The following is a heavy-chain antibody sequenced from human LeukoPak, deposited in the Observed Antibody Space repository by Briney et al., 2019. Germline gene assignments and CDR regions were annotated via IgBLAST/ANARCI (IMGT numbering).Heavy chain of an antibody. Sequence: GGSLRLSCAASGFTFSSYGMHWVRQAPGKGLEWVAFIRYDGSNKYYADSVKGRFTISRDNSKNTLYLQMNSLRAEDTAVYYCAKGAYYYYYMDVWGKGTTVTVSS. CDR1: GFTFSSYG. CDR3: AKGAYYYYYMDV. V-gene: IGHV3-30*02. CDR2: IRYDGSNK. J-gene: IGHJ6*03.